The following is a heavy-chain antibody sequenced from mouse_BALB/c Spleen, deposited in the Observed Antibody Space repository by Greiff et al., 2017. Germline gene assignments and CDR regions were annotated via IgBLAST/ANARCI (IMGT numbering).Heavy chain of an antibody. CDR2: ISYDGSN. Sequence: EVQLQESGPGLVKPSQSLSLTCSVTGYSITSGYYWNWIRQFPGNKLEWMGYISYDGSNNYNPSLKNRISITRDTSKNQFFLKLNSVTTEDTATYYCARDDYDASYFDYWGQGTTLTVSS. CDR1: GYSITSGYY. V-gene: IGHV3-6*02. D-gene: IGHD2-4*01. CDR3: ARDDYDASYFDY. J-gene: IGHJ2*01.